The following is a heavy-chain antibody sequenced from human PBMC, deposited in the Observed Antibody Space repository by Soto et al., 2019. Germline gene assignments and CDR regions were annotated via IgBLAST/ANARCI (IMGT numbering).Heavy chain of an antibody. Sequence: GGSLRLSCAASGFTFSSYGMHWVRQAPGKGLEWVAVISYDGSNKYYADSVKGRFTISRDNSKNTLYLQMNSLRAEDTAVYYCARDMVTTSLHYYYYMDVWGKGTTVTVSS. CDR2: ISYDGSNK. CDR3: ARDMVTTSLHYYYYMDV. CDR1: GFTFSSYG. J-gene: IGHJ6*03. D-gene: IGHD2-2*01. V-gene: IGHV3-30*03.